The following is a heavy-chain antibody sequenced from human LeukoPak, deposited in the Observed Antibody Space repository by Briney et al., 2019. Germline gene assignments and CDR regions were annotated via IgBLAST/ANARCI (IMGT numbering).Heavy chain of an antibody. J-gene: IGHJ4*02. D-gene: IGHD6-19*01. CDR2: ISYDGSNK. V-gene: IGHV3-30*18. CDR3: AKDSWGALWLAIDY. Sequence: GRSLRLSCAASGFTFSSYGMHWVRQAPGKGLEWVAVISYDGSNKYYADSVKGRFTISRDNSKNTLYLQMNSLRAEDTAVYYWAKDSWGALWLAIDYWGQGTLVTVSS. CDR1: GFTFSSYG.